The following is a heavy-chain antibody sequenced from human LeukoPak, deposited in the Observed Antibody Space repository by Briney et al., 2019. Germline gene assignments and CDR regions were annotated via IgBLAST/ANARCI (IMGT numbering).Heavy chain of an antibody. Sequence: PSETLSLTCTVSGGSISSYYWSWIRQPAGKGLEWIGRIYTSGSTNYNPSLKSRVTMSVDTSKNQFSLKLSSVTAADTAVYYCARDPDNWNDDAFDIWGQGTMVTVSS. D-gene: IGHD1-1*01. J-gene: IGHJ3*02. CDR2: IYTSGST. CDR3: ARDPDNWNDDAFDI. CDR1: GGSISSYY. V-gene: IGHV4-4*07.